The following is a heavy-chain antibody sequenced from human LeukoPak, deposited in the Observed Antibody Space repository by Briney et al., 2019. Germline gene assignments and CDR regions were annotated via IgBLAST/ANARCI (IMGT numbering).Heavy chain of an antibody. Sequence: SVKVSCKASGGTFSSYAISWVRQAPGQGLEWMGGIVPIFGTANYAQKFQGRVTITTDESTSTAYMELSSLRSEDTAVYYCARSPSYGGKTHAFEIWGQGTMVTVSS. V-gene: IGHV1-69*05. J-gene: IGHJ3*02. CDR2: IVPIFGTA. D-gene: IGHD5-18*01. CDR1: GGTFSSYA. CDR3: ARSPSYGGKTHAFEI.